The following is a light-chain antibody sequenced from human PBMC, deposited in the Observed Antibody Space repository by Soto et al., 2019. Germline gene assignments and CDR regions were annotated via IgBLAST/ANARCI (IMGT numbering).Light chain of an antibody. Sequence: DIQMTQSPSSLSASVGDRVTITCQASQNICNYLNWYEQXPGRAPQILIYDATNLEAGVPSRFRGSGSGTDFTFTISRLQPEDIASYYCQQYENIPTFGQGTRLEIK. V-gene: IGKV1-33*01. CDR3: QQYENIPT. J-gene: IGKJ5*01. CDR1: QNICNY. CDR2: DAT.